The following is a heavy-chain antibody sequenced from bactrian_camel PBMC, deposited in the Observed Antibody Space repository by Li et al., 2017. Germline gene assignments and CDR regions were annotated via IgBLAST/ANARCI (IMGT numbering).Heavy chain of an antibody. V-gene: IGHV3S53*01. J-gene: IGHJ6*01. CDR1: LDIRRYC. D-gene: IGHD6*01. CDR2: IDSDSST. Sequence: HVQLVESGGGSVQAGEPLRLSCEASLDIRRYCLAWFRRVPGKEREGVATIDSDSSTSYPDSVKGRFTISRDNAKNTVYLQLNSLRSEDTALYYCARGSWLIDAWGQGTQVTVS. CDR3: ARGSWLIDA.